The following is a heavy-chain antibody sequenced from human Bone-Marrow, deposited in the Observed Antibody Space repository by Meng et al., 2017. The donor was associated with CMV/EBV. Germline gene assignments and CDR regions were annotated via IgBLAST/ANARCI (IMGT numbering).Heavy chain of an antibody. CDR3: ARSLGLATVWMHYYYGMDF. D-gene: IGHD2-2*03. V-gene: IGHV1-69*05. CDR2: IIPIFGTA. Sequence: SVKVSCKASGGTFSSYAISWVRQAPGQGLEWMGGIIPIFGTANYAQKFQGKVTITTDESTSTAYMELSSLRSEDTAVYYCARSLGLATVWMHYYYGMDFWGPGNTVNVAS. CDR1: GGTFSSYA. J-gene: IGHJ6*02.